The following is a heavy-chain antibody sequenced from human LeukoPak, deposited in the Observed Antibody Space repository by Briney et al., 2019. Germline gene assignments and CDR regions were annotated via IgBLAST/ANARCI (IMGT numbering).Heavy chain of an antibody. J-gene: IGHJ4*02. CDR3: TRTYSGSYPVHY. CDR2: IDWDADT. V-gene: IGHV2-70*13. D-gene: IGHD1-26*01. CDR1: GFSLSTSGMC. Sequence: SGPTLVNPTQTLTLTCTFSGFSLSTSGMCVSWIRQPPGKALEWLALIDWDADTYYSTSLKTRLTISKDTSKNQVVLTMTNMDPVDTATYYCTRTYSGSYPVHYWGQGTLVTVSS.